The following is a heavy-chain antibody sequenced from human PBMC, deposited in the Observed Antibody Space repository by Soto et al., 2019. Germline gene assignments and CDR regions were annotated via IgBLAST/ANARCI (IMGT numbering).Heavy chain of an antibody. CDR1: GFTVSSNY. CDR3: ARGYGAAPPCRYGMDV. Sequence: LRLSCAASGFTVSSNYMSWVRQAPGKGLEWVSVIYSGGSTYYADSVKGRFTISRDNSKNTLYLQMNSLRAEDTAVYYCARGYGAAPPCRYGMDVWGQGTTVTVSS. J-gene: IGHJ6*02. V-gene: IGHV3-53*01. CDR2: IYSGGST. D-gene: IGHD6-6*01.